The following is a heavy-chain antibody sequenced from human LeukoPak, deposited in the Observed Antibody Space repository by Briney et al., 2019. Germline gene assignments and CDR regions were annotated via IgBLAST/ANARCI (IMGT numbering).Heavy chain of an antibody. V-gene: IGHV4-59*08. D-gene: IGHD3-22*01. CDR1: GGSISSYY. Sequence: PSETLSLTCTVSGGSISSYYWSWIRQPPGKGLEWIGYIYYSGSTNYNPSLKSRVTISVDTSKNQFSLKLSSVTAADTAVYYCARRRYYDSSGLDYWGQGTLVTVSS. CDR2: IYYSGST. CDR3: ARRRYYDSSGLDY. J-gene: IGHJ4*02.